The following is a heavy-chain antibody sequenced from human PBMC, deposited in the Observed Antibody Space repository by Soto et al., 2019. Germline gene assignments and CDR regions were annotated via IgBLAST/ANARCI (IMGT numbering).Heavy chain of an antibody. D-gene: IGHD2-15*01. CDR2: IIANGGT. J-gene: IGHJ4*02. V-gene: IGHV3-23*01. CDR3: AKDYTVAADPSSVILFDY. Sequence: GSLRRSCSASGFTFNHYAMSWVRQAPGKGLEWVSIIIANGGTFYADSVKGRFTISRDNSKNTVYLQMSSLRVEDTAIYYCAKDYTVAADPSSVILFDYWGQGALVTVYS. CDR1: GFTFNHYA.